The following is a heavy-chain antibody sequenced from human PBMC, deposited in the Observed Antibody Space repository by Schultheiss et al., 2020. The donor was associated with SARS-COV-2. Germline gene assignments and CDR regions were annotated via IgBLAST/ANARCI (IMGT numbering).Heavy chain of an antibody. D-gene: IGHD3-22*01. CDR3: AKNYDGSGNYLGN. CDR2: ISSSGGGDTI. CDR1: GFTFSTYE. J-gene: IGHJ4*02. V-gene: IGHV3-48*03. Sequence: GGSLRLSCTASGFTFSTYEMNWVCRAPGKGLEWVSYISSSGGGDTIYYADSVKGRFTISRDNSKNTLYLEMNSLRAEDTAVYYCAKNYDGSGNYLGNWGQGTLVTVSS.